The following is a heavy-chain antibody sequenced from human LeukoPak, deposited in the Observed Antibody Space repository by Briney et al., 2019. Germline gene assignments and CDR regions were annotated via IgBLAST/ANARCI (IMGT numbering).Heavy chain of an antibody. J-gene: IGHJ4*02. Sequence: GGSLRLSCAASGFTFVDHAMHLVRQAPGKGLEWVSGITWSGGTMGYADSVKGRFTISRDNTKNSLFLQMNSLRAEDTALYHCARGSSGYYPTRFDYWGQGTLVTVSS. V-gene: IGHV3-9*01. CDR1: GFTFVDHA. CDR3: ARGSSGYYPTRFDY. CDR2: ITWSGGTM. D-gene: IGHD3-22*01.